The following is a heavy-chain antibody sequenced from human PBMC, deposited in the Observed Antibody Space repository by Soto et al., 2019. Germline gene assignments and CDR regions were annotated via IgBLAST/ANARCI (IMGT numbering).Heavy chain of an antibody. Sequence: QVQLVQSGAEVKKPGSSVKVSCKASGGTFSSYTISWVRQAPGQGLEWMGRIIPILGIANYAQKFQGRVTITADKSTSTAYMELSSLRSEDTAVYYCARGVGATPLYYYYGMDVWGQGTTVTVSS. CDR2: IIPILGIA. D-gene: IGHD1-26*01. J-gene: IGHJ6*02. CDR1: GGTFSSYT. V-gene: IGHV1-69*02. CDR3: ARGVGATPLYYYYGMDV.